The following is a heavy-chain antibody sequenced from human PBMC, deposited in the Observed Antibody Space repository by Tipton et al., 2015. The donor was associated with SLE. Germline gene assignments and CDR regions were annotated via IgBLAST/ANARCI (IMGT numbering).Heavy chain of an antibody. J-gene: IGHJ3*02. CDR1: GGSISSSSYY. CDR3: ARYSSGWYRSNAFDI. D-gene: IGHD6-19*01. CDR2: INHSGIT. V-gene: IGHV4-39*07. Sequence: TLSLTCTVSGGSISSSSYYWGWIRQPPGKGLEWVGEINHSGITNYNPSLKSRVTISIDTSKNQFSLRLSSVTAADTAVYYCARYSSGWYRSNAFDIWGQGTMVTVSS.